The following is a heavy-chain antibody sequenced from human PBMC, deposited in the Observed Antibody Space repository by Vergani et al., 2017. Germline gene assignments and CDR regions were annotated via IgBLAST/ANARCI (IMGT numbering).Heavy chain of an antibody. V-gene: IGHV4-38-2*01. D-gene: IGHD3-22*01. CDR2: IYHSGTT. CDR1: GYSISSGYY. Sequence: QVHLNEAGPGLVKPSETLSLTCAVSGYSISSGYYWGWIRQPPGKGLEWIGSIYHSGTTYYNPSLKSRVAISVDTSKRRLSLKVKSVTAADTALYYCARRWVEYDTSGEHYFDSWGQGTLVTVSS. J-gene: IGHJ4*02. CDR3: ARRWVEYDTSGEHYFDS.